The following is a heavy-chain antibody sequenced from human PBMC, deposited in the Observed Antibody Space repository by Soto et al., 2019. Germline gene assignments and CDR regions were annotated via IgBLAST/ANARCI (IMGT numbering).Heavy chain of an antibody. Sequence: QVQLVQSGAEVKKPGASVKVSCKASGYTFTSYYMHWVRQAPGQGLEWMGIINPSGGSTSYAQKFQGRVTMTRDTSTSTVYMELSSLRSEDTAVYYCAREIAARLLYYGMDVWGQGTTVTVSS. D-gene: IGHD6-6*01. CDR1: GYTFTSYY. CDR2: INPSGGST. J-gene: IGHJ6*02. V-gene: IGHV1-46*01. CDR3: AREIAARLLYYGMDV.